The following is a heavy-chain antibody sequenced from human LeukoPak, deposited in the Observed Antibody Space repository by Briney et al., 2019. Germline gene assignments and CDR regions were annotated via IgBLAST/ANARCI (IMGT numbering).Heavy chain of an antibody. Sequence: SETLSLTCTVSGGSISSGSYYWSWIRQPAGKGLEWIGRIYISGSTNYNPSLKSRVTMSVDTSKNQFSLKLSSVTAADTAVYYCAKLTPYDIASHAFNIWGQGTMVTVSS. D-gene: IGHD3-9*01. CDR2: IYISGST. CDR1: GGSISSGSYY. V-gene: IGHV4-61*02. CDR3: AKLTPYDIASHAFNI. J-gene: IGHJ3*02.